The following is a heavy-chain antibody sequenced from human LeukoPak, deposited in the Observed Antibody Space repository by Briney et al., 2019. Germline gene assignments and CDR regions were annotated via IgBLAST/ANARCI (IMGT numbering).Heavy chain of an antibody. CDR2: INPNSGGT. CDR3: ARDTEWEKNPDYFDS. D-gene: IGHD1-26*01. CDR1: GYTFTGYY. Sequence: APVKSSCTASGYTFTGYYMHWVRQTPGQGLEWMGWINPNSGGTIYAQKVQGRVIMTTDTSTTTAYKELRSLRSDDTAVYFCARDTEWEKNPDYFDSWGQAIFAAVSS. V-gene: IGHV1-2*02. J-gene: IGHJ4*01.